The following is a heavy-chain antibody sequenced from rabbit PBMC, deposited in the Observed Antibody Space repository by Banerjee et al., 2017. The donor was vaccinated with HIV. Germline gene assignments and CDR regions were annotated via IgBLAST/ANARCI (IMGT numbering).Heavy chain of an antibody. CDR2: IGAGSGTT. V-gene: IGHV1S45*01. CDR3: ARYDTYGGAGYANL. CDR1: GFSFSSGYW. J-gene: IGHJ4*01. D-gene: IGHD6-1*01. Sequence: QEQLVESGGGLVQPGASLTLTCTASGFSFSSGYWICWVRQAPGKGLEWIGCIGAGSGTTYYASWAKGRFTISKTSSTTVALQMTSLTAADTATYFCARYDTYGGAGYANLWGPGTLVTVS.